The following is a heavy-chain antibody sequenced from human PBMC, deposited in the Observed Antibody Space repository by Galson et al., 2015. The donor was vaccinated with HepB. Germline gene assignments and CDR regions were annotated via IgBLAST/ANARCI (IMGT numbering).Heavy chain of an antibody. CDR2: ISGSGGST. Sequence: SLRLSCAASGFTFSSYAMSWVRQAPGKGLEWVSAISGSGGSTYYADSVKGRFTISRDNSKNTLYLQMNSLRAEDTAVYYCAKDQGELPYRYYFDYWGQGTLVTVSS. J-gene: IGHJ4*02. D-gene: IGHD1-26*01. V-gene: IGHV3-23*01. CDR3: AKDQGELPYRYYFDY. CDR1: GFTFSSYA.